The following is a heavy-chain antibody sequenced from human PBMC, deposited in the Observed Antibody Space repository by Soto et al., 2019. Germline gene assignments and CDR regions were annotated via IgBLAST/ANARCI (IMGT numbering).Heavy chain of an antibody. CDR1: GFTFSGSA. D-gene: IGHD5-18*01. Sequence: GGSLRLSCAASGFTFSGSAMHWVRQASGKGLEWVGRIRSKANSYATAYAASVKGRFTISRDDSKNTAYLQMNSLKTEDTAVYYCTRHKSGYSYRNSWGQGTLVTVSS. V-gene: IGHV3-73*01. J-gene: IGHJ4*02. CDR3: TRHKSGYSYRNS. CDR2: IRSKANSYAT.